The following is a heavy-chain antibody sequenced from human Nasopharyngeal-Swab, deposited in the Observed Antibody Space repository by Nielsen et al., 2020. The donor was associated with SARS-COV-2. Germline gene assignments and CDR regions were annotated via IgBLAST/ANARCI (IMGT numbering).Heavy chain of an antibody. CDR2: IKSKTDGSTR. J-gene: IGHJ6*03. V-gene: IGHV3-15*01. Sequence: VRQMPGKGLAWVGRIKSKTDGSTRDYAVPVKGRFTIFRDDSKQTVSLQMDSLKPEDTGVYYCAGRDCSGTRCYAYTPSNSGVHHYYFMDVWGKGTTVTVSS. CDR3: AGRDCSGTRCYAYTPSNSGVHHYYFMDV. D-gene: IGHD2-2*01.